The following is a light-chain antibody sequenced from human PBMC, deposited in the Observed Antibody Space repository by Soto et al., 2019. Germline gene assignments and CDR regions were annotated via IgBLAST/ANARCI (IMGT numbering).Light chain of an antibody. CDR3: QHLINYPIT. J-gene: IGKJ5*01. Sequence: DIQLTQSPSFLSASVGDRVTIACRASQGINKYLAWYQQKPGKAPKLLIYAASTLQSGVPSRFSGSGSGTEFTLTISSPQPEDFATYYCQHLINYPITFGQGTRLEIK. V-gene: IGKV1-9*01. CDR2: AAS. CDR1: QGINKY.